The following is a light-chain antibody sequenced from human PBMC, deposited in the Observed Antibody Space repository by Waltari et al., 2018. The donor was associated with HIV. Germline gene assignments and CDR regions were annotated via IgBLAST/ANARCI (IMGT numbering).Light chain of an antibody. CDR3: NSRDSSGYSYV. CDR2: NKN. Sequence: ELTQDPAVSVALGQTVKITCHGDSLRSYYASWYQQKPGQAPLLVIYNKNNRPSGIPDRFSASSSGNTASLTITGAQAEDEGDYYCNSRDSSGYSYVFGSGTKV. V-gene: IGLV3-19*01. J-gene: IGLJ1*01. CDR1: SLRSYY.